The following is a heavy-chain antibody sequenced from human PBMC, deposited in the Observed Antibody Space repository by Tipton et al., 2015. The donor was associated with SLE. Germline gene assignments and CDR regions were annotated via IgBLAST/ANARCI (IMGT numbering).Heavy chain of an antibody. CDR3: ARASSSWPYWYFDL. D-gene: IGHD6-13*01. CDR2: IYYSGST. Sequence: TLSLTCTVSGGSISSYYWSWIRQPPGKGLEWIGYIYYSGSTNYNPSLKSRVTISVDTSKNQSSLNLSSVTAADTAVYYCARASSSWPYWYFDLWGRGALVTVSS. J-gene: IGHJ2*01. V-gene: IGHV4-59*01. CDR1: GGSISSYY.